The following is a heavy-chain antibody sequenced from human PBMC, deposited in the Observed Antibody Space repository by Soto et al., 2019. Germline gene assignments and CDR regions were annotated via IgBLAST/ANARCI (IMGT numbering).Heavy chain of an antibody. V-gene: IGHV1-18*01. D-gene: IGHD3-22*01. J-gene: IGHJ6*02. CDR3: ARHSSGYNKTAGYYYYYGMDV. Sequence: ASVKVSCKASGYTFTSYGISWVRQAPGQGLEWMGWISAYNGNTSYAQKLQGRVTMTTDTSTSTAYMELRSLRSDDTAVYYCARHSSGYNKTAGYYYYYGMDVWGQGTTVTVSS. CDR2: ISAYNGNT. CDR1: GYTFTSYG.